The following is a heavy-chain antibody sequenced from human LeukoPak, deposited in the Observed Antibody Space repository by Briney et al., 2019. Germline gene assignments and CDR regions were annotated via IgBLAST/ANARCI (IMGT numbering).Heavy chain of an antibody. CDR3: ARDARRLFDP. V-gene: IGHV4-59*12. CDR2: IYYSGST. Sequence: SETLSLTCTVSGGSISSYYWSWIRQPPGKGLEWIGSIYYSGSTYYNPSLKSRVTISVDTSKNQFSLKLSSVTAADTAVYYCARDARRLFDPWGQGTLVTVSS. J-gene: IGHJ5*02. CDR1: GGSISSYY.